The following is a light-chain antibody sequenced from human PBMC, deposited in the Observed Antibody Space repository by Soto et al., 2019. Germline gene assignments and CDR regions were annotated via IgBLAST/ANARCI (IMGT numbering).Light chain of an antibody. CDR2: QDI. CDR3: QSWESSTGV. V-gene: IGLV3-1*01. J-gene: IGLJ3*02. CDR1: KLGDKY. Sequence: SYELTQPPSVSVSPGQTASITCTGDKLGDKYVCWYQQKPGQSPVLVIHQDIKRPSGIAERFSGSNSGNTATLTISGPQTMDEADYYCQSWESSTGVFGGGTKLTVL.